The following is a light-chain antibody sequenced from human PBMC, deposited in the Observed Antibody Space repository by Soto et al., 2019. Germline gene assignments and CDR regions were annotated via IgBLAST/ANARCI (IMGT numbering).Light chain of an antibody. CDR1: QSVSTN. CDR3: QQRSNWPRT. J-gene: IGKJ1*01. Sequence: IGLWHSRGTLSLSTCERATLSPSARQSVSTNYLAWCQQIHGQAPRLLIYGAFTRATGIPARLSGSGSGTEFTLPIICLQSADFSFYYCQQRSNWPRTFGQGTKVDIK. V-gene: IGKV3-15*01. CDR2: GAF.